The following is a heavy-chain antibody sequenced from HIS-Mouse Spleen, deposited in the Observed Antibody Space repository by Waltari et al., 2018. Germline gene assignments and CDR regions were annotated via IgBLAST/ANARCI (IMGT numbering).Heavy chain of an antibody. V-gene: IGHV1-18*04. D-gene: IGHD4-4*01. J-gene: IGHJ4*02. CDR3: ARGHDYSNYFDY. Sequence: QVQLVQSGAEVKKPGASVKVSCKASGYTFTSYGLSWVRQAPGQGLEWMGWISAYNGNTNYAQKLQGRVTMTRNTSISTAYMELSSLRSEDTAVYYCARGHDYSNYFDYWGQGTLVTVSS. CDR2: ISAYNGNT. CDR1: GYTFTSYG.